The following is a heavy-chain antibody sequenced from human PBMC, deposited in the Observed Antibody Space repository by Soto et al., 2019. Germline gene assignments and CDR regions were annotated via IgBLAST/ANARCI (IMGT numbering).Heavy chain of an antibody. J-gene: IGHJ4*02. D-gene: IGHD1-26*01. Sequence: QVQLVQSGAEVTKPGASVKVSCKASGYTSINYGISWVRQAPGQGLEWMGWISAYRGNTNYAQKFRGRITMTTDTSTSTVYVELGNLRSDYTAGYDWARDGDQWDQSCCDNWGQGTLVTVSS. CDR1: GYTSINYG. CDR2: ISAYRGNT. CDR3: ARDGDQWDQSCCDN. V-gene: IGHV1-18*01.